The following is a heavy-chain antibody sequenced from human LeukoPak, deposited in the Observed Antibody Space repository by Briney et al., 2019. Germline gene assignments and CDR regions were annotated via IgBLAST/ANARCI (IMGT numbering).Heavy chain of an antibody. CDR1: GGSFSAYY. CDR3: ARGEYGNQRSNNWFDP. V-gene: IGHV4-34*01. CDR2: INHSGST. J-gene: IGHJ5*02. Sequence: SGTLSLTCAVYGGSFSAYYWTWIRQPPGKGLEWIGEINHSGSTNYNPSLKSRVTISIDTSKNQFSLKLRSVTAADTAVYYCARGEYGNQRSNNWFDPWGQGTLVTVSS. D-gene: IGHD4-11*01.